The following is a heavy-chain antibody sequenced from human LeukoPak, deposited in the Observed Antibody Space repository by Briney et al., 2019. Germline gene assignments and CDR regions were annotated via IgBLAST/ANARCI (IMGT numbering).Heavy chain of an antibody. CDR2: ISSSSSYI. Sequence: GGSLRLSCAASGFTFSSYSMNWVRQAPGKGLEWVSSISSSSSYIYYADSLKGRFTISRDNAKNSLYLQMNSLRAEDTALYYCATAPTYSGSAPRGAFDIWGQGTMVTVSS. CDR3: ATAPTYSGSAPRGAFDI. J-gene: IGHJ3*02. D-gene: IGHD1-26*01. CDR1: GFTFSSYS. V-gene: IGHV3-21*01.